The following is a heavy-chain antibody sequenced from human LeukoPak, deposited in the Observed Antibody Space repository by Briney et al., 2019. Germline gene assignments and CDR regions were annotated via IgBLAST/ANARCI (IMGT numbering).Heavy chain of an antibody. CDR2: ISYDGSNK. CDR1: GFTFSNYA. J-gene: IGHJ4*02. CDR3: ARDGEYSYGYGYDY. Sequence: GGFLRLSCAASGFTFSNYAMHWVRQAPGKGLEWVAVISYDGSNKYYADSVKGRFTISRDNSKNTLYLQMNSLRAEDTAVYYCARDGEYSYGYGYDYWGQGTLVTVSS. D-gene: IGHD5-18*01. V-gene: IGHV3-30*01.